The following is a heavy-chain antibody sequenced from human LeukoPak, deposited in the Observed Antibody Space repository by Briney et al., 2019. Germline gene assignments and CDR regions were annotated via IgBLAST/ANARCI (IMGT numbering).Heavy chain of an antibody. CDR3: ATISGNFDYLDY. Sequence: GGSLRLSCAASGFTFSSYSMSWVRQAPGKGLEWVSGISGGGGATYSADSVKGRFTISRDNSKNTMYLQMKSLRVEDTALYYCATISGNFDYLDYWGQGTLVTVST. CDR2: ISGGGGAT. CDR1: GFTFSSYS. V-gene: IGHV3-23*01. D-gene: IGHD1-26*01. J-gene: IGHJ4*02.